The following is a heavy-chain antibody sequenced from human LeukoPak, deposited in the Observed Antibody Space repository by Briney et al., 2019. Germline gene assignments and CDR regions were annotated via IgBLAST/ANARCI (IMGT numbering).Heavy chain of an antibody. CDR3: ARGGYYYDSSGYYQT. V-gene: IGHV4-30-2*01. Sequence: SETLSLTCAVSGGSISSGGYSWSWIRQPPGKGLEWIGYIYHSGSTYYNPSLKSRVTISVDTSKNQFSLKLSSVTAADTAVYYCARGGYYYDSSGYYQTWGQGTLVTVSS. CDR2: IYHSGST. CDR1: GGSISSGGYS. J-gene: IGHJ4*02. D-gene: IGHD3-22*01.